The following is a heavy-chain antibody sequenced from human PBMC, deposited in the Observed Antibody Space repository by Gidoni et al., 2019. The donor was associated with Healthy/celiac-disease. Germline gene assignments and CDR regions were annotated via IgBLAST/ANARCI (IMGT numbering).Heavy chain of an antibody. D-gene: IGHD5-18*01. CDR2: ISYDGSNT. Sequence: QVQLVESGGGVVQPGRSRRPSGAASGFTFSSYAMHWYRQAPGKGLEWVAVISYDGSNTYYADSVKGRFTISRDNSKNTRYLQMNSLRAEDTAVYYCARGHQKDTGGYVENWGQGTLVTVSS. CDR3: ARGHQKDTGGYVEN. CDR1: GFTFSSYA. V-gene: IGHV3-30-3*01. J-gene: IGHJ4*02.